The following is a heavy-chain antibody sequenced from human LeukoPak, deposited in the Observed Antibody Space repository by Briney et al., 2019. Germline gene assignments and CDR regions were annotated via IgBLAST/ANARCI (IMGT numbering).Heavy chain of an antibody. V-gene: IGHV3-11*05. Sequence: GGSLTFSCAASGFTFSDYYMTWIRQAPGKGLEWLSYISSSGYTNYADSVKGRYTISRDNAKNSLYLQMNSLRAEDTAVYFCARGSDCGGISNCNGRPGWFDSWGQGAPVPVSS. CDR2: ISSSGYT. CDR3: ARGSDCGGISNCNGRPGWFDS. D-gene: IGHD2-21*01. J-gene: IGHJ5*01. CDR1: GFTFSDYY.